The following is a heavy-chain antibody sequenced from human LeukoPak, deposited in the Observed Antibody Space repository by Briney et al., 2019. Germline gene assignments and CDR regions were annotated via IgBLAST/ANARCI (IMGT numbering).Heavy chain of an antibody. D-gene: IGHD1-26*01. CDR1: GFTFSSYS. CDR2: ISSSSSYI. CDR3: ARNSAGSYFAFDI. Sequence: GGSLRLSCAASGFTFSSYSMNWVRQAPGKGLEWVSSISSSSSYIYYADSVKGRFTISRDNAKNSLYLQMNSLRAEDTAVYYCARNSAGSYFAFDIWGQGTWSPSLQ. J-gene: IGHJ3*02. V-gene: IGHV3-21*01.